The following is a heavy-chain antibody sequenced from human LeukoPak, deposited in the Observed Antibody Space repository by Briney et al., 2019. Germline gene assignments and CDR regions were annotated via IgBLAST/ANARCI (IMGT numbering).Heavy chain of an antibody. V-gene: IGHV3-15*01. CDR1: GFTFINAW. D-gene: IGHD2-15*01. CDR3: TTEGVVVAATIDC. J-gene: IGHJ4*02. Sequence: PGGSLRLSCAASGFTFINAWMTWVRQAPGKGLAWVGRIKSKTDVRTRDYAASVKGRFTISRDDSKNTLYLQMNRLKTEDTAVYYCTTEGVVVAATIDCWGEGTLVTVST. CDR2: IKSKTDVRTR.